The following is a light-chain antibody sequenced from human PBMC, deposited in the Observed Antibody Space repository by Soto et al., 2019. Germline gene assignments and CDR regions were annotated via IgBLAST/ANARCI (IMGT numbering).Light chain of an antibody. Sequence: INMTQTPSSLSASVGDRATLAXRARQGISTWLAWYQQKQGXAPQXXXYDXSSWLSGVPSRFSGSGSGTDFTLPISSLQPEYVAIYYCQLAKSLTRTFGGGTKVEI. J-gene: IGKJ4*02. CDR1: QGISTW. CDR3: QLAKSLTRT. V-gene: IGKV1-12*01. CDR2: DXS.